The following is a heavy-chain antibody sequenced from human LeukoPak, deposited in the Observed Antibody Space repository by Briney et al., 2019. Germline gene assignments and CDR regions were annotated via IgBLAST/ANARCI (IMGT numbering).Heavy chain of an antibody. CDR3: ATNDYDDYIPDS. J-gene: IGHJ4*02. CDR2: ISSSGSTI. CDR1: GFTFSDYY. D-gene: IGHD4-17*01. V-gene: IGHV3-11*01. Sequence: GGSLRLSCAASGFTFSDYYMSWIRQAPGKGLEWVSYISSSGSTIYYADSVKGRFTISRDNAKNSLYLQMNSLKTDDTAVYFCATNDYDDYIPDSWGQGTLVTVSS.